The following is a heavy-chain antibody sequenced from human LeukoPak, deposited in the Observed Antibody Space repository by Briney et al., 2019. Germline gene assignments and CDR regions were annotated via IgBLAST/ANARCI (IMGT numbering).Heavy chain of an antibody. V-gene: IGHV3-30*04. CDR2: IPYDGSNK. J-gene: IGHJ4*02. D-gene: IGHD3-9*01. Sequence: GGSLRLSCAASGFTFSSYAMHWVRQAPGKGLEWVAVIPYDGSNKHYADSVKGRFTISRDNSKNTLYLQMNSLRAEDTAIYYCATGYDLLTGYFSRHYYFDYWGQGTLVTASS. CDR3: ATGYDLLTGYFSRHYYFDY. CDR1: GFTFSSYA.